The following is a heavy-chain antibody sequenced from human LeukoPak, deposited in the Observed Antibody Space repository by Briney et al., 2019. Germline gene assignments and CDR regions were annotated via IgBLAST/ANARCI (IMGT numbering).Heavy chain of an antibody. CDR3: ARRLRFLEWLLSPSMDV. J-gene: IGHJ6*02. CDR2: ISYDGSNK. D-gene: IGHD3-3*01. Sequence: GRSLRLSCAASGFTFSSYGMHWVRQAPGKGLEWVAVISYDGSNKYYADSVKGRFTISRDNSKNTLYLQMNSLRAEDTAVYYCARRLRFLEWLLSPSMDVWGQGTTVTVSS. CDR1: GFTFSSYG. V-gene: IGHV3-30*03.